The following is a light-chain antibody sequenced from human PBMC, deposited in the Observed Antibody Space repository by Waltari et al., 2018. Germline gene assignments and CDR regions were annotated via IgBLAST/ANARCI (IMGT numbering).Light chain of an antibody. CDR1: QDIGTY. V-gene: IGKV1-9*01. CDR3: QQLHTYPLI. CDR2: AAS. J-gene: IGKJ4*01. Sequence: DIQLTQSPSFLSASVGRRVTVTCRASQDIGTYLAWYQKKPGKAPHLLIYAASSLHTGVPSRFSAGGSGTLFTLTINRLQPEDFATYYCQQLHTYPLIFGGGTEVEL.